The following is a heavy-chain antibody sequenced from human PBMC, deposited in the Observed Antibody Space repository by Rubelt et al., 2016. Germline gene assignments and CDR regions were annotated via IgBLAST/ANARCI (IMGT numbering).Heavy chain of an antibody. J-gene: IGHJ4*01. V-gene: IGHV4-34*01. D-gene: IGHD3-10*01. CDR2: IHPSGST. Sequence: QVQLQQWGAGLLKPSETLSLTCAVYGGSFSGYYCTWIRQPPGKGLEWIGEIHPSGSTNYNPSLKSRVTISADTSKNQFYLNLNSMTAADTAVYYCARGLASTKTGADWGHGTLVTVSS. CDR3: ARGLASTKTGAD. CDR1: GGSFSGYY.